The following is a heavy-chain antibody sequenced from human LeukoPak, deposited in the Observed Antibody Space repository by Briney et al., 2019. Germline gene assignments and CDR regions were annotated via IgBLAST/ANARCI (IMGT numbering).Heavy chain of an antibody. J-gene: IGHJ4*02. Sequence: GGSLRLSCAASGFTFSNAWMSWVRQAPGKGLEWVGRIKSKTDGGTTDYAAPVKGRFTISRDDSKNTLYLQMNSLKTEDTAVYYCTTGELLWLGEPRERFDYWGQGTLVTVSS. CDR2: IKSKTDGGTT. CDR3: TTGELLWLGEPRERFDY. D-gene: IGHD3-10*01. V-gene: IGHV3-15*01. CDR1: GFTFSNAW.